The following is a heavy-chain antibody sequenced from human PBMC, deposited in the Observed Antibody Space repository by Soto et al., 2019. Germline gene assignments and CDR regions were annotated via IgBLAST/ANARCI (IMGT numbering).Heavy chain of an antibody. J-gene: IGHJ4*02. CDR1: GFTFSSYA. CDR3: LYRSLNPAAINSLFDY. CDR2: ISSNGGST. Sequence: GGSLRLSCAASGFTFSSYAMHWVRQTPGKGLEYVSAISSNGGSTYYANSVKGRFTISRDNSKNTLYLQMDSLRAEDMDVYYCLYRSLNPAAINSLFDYWGQGTLVTVSS. V-gene: IGHV3-64*01. D-gene: IGHD2-2*01.